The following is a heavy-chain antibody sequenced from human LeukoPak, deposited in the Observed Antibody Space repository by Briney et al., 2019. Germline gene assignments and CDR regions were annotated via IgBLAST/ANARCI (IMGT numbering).Heavy chain of an antibody. D-gene: IGHD5-12*01. CDR1: GGSISSYY. J-gene: IGHJ4*02. CDR3: ARSVWWLRTSLPPLYFDY. Sequence: SETLSLTCTVSGGSISSYYWSWIRQPPGKGLEWIGYIYYSGSTNYNPSLKSRVTISVDTSKNQSSLKLSSVTAADTAVYYCARSVWWLRTSLPPLYFDYWGQGTLVTVSS. V-gene: IGHV4-59*01. CDR2: IYYSGST.